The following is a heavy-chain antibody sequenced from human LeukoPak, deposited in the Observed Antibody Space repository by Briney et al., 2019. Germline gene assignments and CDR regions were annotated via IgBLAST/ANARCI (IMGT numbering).Heavy chain of an antibody. CDR3: ARDQFGAYCGGDCYSGYNWFDP. Sequence: TLSLTCTVSGGSISSNLYYWTWIRQPAGKGLEWIGRIYTHGGTNYHPSLKSRVTISVDTSKNQFSLKLSSVTAADTAVYYCARDQFGAYCGGDCYSGYNWFDPWGQGTLVTVSS. D-gene: IGHD2-21*02. J-gene: IGHJ5*02. V-gene: IGHV4-61*02. CDR1: GGSISSNLYY. CDR2: IYTHGGT.